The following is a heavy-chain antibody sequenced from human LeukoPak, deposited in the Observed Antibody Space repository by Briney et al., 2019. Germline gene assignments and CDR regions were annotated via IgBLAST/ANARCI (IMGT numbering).Heavy chain of an antibody. Sequence: GGSLRLSCVDLGGRRIIKKKNWVRQAPGKGLEWVSYITSSSSIMYYADSVKGRFTISRDNSKSTMYVQMNSLRTEDTAVYYCTKEGAVTGSMWFDHWGQGTLVTVSS. D-gene: IGHD6-19*01. J-gene: IGHJ5*02. V-gene: IGHV3-48*01. CDR1: GRRIIKK. CDR2: ITSSSSIM. CDR3: TKEGAVTGSMWFDH.